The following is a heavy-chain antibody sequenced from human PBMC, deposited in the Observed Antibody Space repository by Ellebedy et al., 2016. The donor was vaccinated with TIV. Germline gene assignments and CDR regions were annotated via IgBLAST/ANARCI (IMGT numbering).Heavy chain of an antibody. Sequence: GGSLRLSCAASGFTFSSYEMNWVRQAPGKGLQYVSGISTNGRSTYYADSVKGRFTISRDNSKNTLYLQMNSLRAEDTAVYYCARDRARSSSWNHFDYWGQGTLVTVSS. CDR1: GFTFSSYE. CDR2: ISTNGRST. D-gene: IGHD6-13*01. CDR3: ARDRARSSSWNHFDY. J-gene: IGHJ4*02. V-gene: IGHV3-64*04.